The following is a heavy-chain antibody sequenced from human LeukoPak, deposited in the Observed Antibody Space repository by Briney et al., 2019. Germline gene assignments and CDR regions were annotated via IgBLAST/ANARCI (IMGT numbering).Heavy chain of an antibody. Sequence: GGSLRLSCAASGFTFSDYWMHWVRQAPGKGLVWVSRIKSGGSSTSYADSVKGRFTISRDNAKNTLYLQMNSLTAEDTAVYYCARGARDGYNLWGQGTLVTVSS. J-gene: IGHJ4*02. CDR1: GFTFSDYW. CDR3: ARGARDGYNL. V-gene: IGHV3-74*01. CDR2: IKSGGSST. D-gene: IGHD5-24*01.